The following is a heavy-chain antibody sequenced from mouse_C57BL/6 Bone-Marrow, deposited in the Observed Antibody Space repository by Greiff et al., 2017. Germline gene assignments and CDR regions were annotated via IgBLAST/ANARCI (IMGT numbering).Heavy chain of an antibody. CDR1: GFSLRTSGMG. J-gene: IGHJ4*01. CDR2: IYWADDK. CDR3: SRNNYDSMDY. Sequence: QVTLKVSGPGLLQSSQTLSLTCSFSGFSLRTSGMGVSWIRQPSGKGLEWLAHIYWADDKRFNPSLKRRLTISKDTSRNQVFLKITSVDTADTATYYCSRNNYDSMDYWGQGTSVTVSS. V-gene: IGHV8-12*01.